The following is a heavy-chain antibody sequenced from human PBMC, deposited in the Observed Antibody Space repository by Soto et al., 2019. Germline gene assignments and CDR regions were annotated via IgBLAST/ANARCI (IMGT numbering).Heavy chain of an antibody. CDR3: TRGYGGPIGWFDP. CDR1: GYTFTTYA. V-gene: IGHV1-3*01. D-gene: IGHD3-16*01. CDR2: INVGNGNT. Sequence: QVQLVQSGAEVKKPGASVKVSCKASGYTFTTYAMHWVRQAPGQRLEWLVWINVGNGNTKYSLKFQGRVTITTDTSSSTAYMEMSSLRSEDTAVYYCTRGYGGPIGWFDPWGQGTLVTVSS. J-gene: IGHJ5*02.